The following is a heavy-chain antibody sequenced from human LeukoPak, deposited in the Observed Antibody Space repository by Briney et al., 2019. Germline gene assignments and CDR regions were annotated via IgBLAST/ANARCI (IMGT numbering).Heavy chain of an antibody. CDR1: GFPFSNYK. D-gene: IGHD6-19*01. CDR3: ARDRQWLVPGSAFDI. J-gene: IGHJ3*02. V-gene: IGHV3-21*01. Sequence: GGSLRLSCAASGFPFSNYKMNWVRQAPGKGLEWVSSITSSSGYIYYADSVKGRFTISRDNSKNTLYLQMNSLRAEDTAVYYCARDRQWLVPGSAFDIWGQGTMVTVSS. CDR2: ITSSSGYI.